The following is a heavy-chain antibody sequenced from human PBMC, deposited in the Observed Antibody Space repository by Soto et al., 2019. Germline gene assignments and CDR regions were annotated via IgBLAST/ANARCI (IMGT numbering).Heavy chain of an antibody. V-gene: IGHV3-33*01. CDR3: AREGSYYGPNYFDY. Sequence: PGGSLRLSCAASGFTFSSYGMHWVRQAPGKGLEWVAVIWYDGSNKYYADSVKGRFTISRDNSKNTLYLQMNSLRAEDTAVYYCAREGSYYGPNYFDYWGQGTLVTVSS. CDR1: GFTFSSYG. J-gene: IGHJ4*02. D-gene: IGHD1-26*01. CDR2: IWYDGSNK.